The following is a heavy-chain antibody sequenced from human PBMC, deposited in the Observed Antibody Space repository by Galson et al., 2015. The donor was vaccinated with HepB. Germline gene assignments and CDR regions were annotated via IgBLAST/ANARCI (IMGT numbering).Heavy chain of an antibody. CDR3: ATLQGEMATIPFAFDI. V-gene: IGHV3-7*03. CDR2: IKQDGSEK. CDR1: GFTFSSYW. Sequence: SLRLSCAASGFTFSSYWMSWVRQAPGKGLEWVANIKQDGSEKYYVDSVKGRFTISRDNAKNSLYLQMNSLRAEDTAVYYCATLQGEMATIPFAFDIWGQGTMVTVSS. D-gene: IGHD5-24*01. J-gene: IGHJ3*02.